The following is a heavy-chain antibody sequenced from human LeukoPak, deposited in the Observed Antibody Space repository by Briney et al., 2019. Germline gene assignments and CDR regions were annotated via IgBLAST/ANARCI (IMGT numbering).Heavy chain of an antibody. D-gene: IGHD2-15*01. CDR1: GGSISSYY. J-gene: IGHJ5*02. V-gene: IGHV4-4*07. Sequence: SETLSLTCTVSGGSISSYYWSWIRQPAGKGLEWIGRIYTSGSTNYNPSLKSRVTMSVDTSKNQFSLKLSSVTAADTAVYYCARVYCSGGSCIKADWFDPWGQGTLVTVSS. CDR2: IYTSGST. CDR3: ARVYCSGGSCIKADWFDP.